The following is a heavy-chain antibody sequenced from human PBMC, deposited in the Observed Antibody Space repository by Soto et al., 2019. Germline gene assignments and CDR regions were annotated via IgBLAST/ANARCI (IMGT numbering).Heavy chain of an antibody. J-gene: IGHJ4*02. CDR3: ARDEPEYYFAY. Sequence: PSETLSLTCTVSGGSVSSGSYYWSWIRQPPGKGLEWIGYIYYSGSTNYNPSLKSRVTISVDTSKNQFSLKLSSVTAADTAVYYCARDEPEYYFAYWGQGTLVTVSS. D-gene: IGHD6-6*01. CDR1: GGSVSSGSYY. CDR2: IYYSGST. V-gene: IGHV4-61*01.